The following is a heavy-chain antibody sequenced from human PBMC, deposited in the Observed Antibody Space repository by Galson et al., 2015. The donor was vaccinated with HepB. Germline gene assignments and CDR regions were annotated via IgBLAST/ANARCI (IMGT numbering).Heavy chain of an antibody. CDR3: AKDPYTYAYGYYYYYMDV. CDR1: GFTFTTYA. V-gene: IGHV3-30*18. J-gene: IGHJ6*03. Sequence: SLRLSCAASGFTFTTYAMHWVRQAPGKGLEWVAVISYGGRKKYYADSVKGRFTISRDDSKNTLYLQMNSLGAEDTAIYFCAKDPYTYAYGYYYYYMDVWGNGTTVTVSS. CDR2: ISYGGRKK. D-gene: IGHD5-18*01.